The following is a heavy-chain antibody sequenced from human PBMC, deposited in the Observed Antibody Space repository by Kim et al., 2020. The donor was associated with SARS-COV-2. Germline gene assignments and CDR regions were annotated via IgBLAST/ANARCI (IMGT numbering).Heavy chain of an antibody. J-gene: IGHJ5*02. V-gene: IGHV4-31*03. CDR1: GGSISSGGYY. Sequence: SETLSLTCTVSGGSISSGGYYWSWIRQHPGKGLEWIGYIYYSGSTYYNPSLKSRVTISVDTSKNQFSLKLSSVTAADTAVYYCARDHTVTYCGGDCYPPGGWFDPWGQGTLVTVSS. CDR3: ARDHTVTYCGGDCYPPGGWFDP. CDR2: IYYSGST. D-gene: IGHD2-21*02.